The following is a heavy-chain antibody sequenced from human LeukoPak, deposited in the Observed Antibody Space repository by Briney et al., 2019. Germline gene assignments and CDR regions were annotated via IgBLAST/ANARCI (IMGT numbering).Heavy chain of an antibody. CDR3: TTGRFHDSSGYPGRNAFDI. CDR1: GFTFSNAW. CDR2: IKSKTDGGTT. V-gene: IGHV3-15*01. Sequence: GGSLRLSCAASGFTFSNAWMSWVRQAPGKGLEWVGRIKSKTDGGTTDYAAPVKGRFTISRDDSKDTLYLQMNSLKTEDTAVYYCTTGRFHDSSGYPGRNAFDIWGQGTMVTVSS. J-gene: IGHJ3*02. D-gene: IGHD3-22*01.